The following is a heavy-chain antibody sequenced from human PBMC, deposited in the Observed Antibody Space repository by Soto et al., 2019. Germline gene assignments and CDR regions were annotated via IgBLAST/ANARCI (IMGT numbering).Heavy chain of an antibody. Sequence: VASVKVSCKASGYTFTSYGISWVRQAPGQGLEWMGWISAYNGNTNYAQKLQGRVTMTTDTSTSTAYMELRSLRSDDTAVYYCARVTVALLVATIPPDRYYYGMDVWGQGTTVTVSS. CDR1: GYTFTSYG. J-gene: IGHJ6*02. V-gene: IGHV1-18*01. CDR2: ISAYNGNT. CDR3: ARVTVALLVATIPPDRYYYGMDV. D-gene: IGHD5-12*01.